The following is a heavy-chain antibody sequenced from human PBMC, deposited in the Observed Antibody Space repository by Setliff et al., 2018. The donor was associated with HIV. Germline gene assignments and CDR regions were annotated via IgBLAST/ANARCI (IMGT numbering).Heavy chain of an antibody. V-gene: IGHV4-4*09. CDR2: ISSSGIT. CDR3: ARLGRAIDDGGSSLRLDF. Sequence: SETLSLTCTVSGDSITNDYWTWIRQSPGKTLEWIGYISSSGITNYNPSLRSRVTISIETSNTRFSLWLRSATAADTATYFCARLGRAIDDGGSSLRLDFWGQGMLVTVSS. J-gene: IGHJ4*02. D-gene: IGHD2-21*01. CDR1: GDSITNDY.